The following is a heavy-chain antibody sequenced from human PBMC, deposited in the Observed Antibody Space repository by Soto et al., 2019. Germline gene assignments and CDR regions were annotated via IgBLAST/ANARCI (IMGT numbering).Heavy chain of an antibody. J-gene: IGHJ4*02. CDR2: IIPIFGTA. V-gene: IGHV1-69*13. CDR1: GGTFSSYA. D-gene: IGHD3-22*01. CDR3: ARDYDSSGYYSEYFDY. Sequence: SVKVSCKASGGTFSSYAISWVRQAPGQGLEWMGGIIPIFGTANYAQKFQGRVTITADESTSTAYMELSSLRSEDTAVYYCARDYDSSGYYSEYFDYWGQGTLVTVSS.